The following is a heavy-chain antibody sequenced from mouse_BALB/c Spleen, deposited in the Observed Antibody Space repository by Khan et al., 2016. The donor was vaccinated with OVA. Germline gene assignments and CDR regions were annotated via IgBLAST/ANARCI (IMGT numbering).Heavy chain of an antibody. CDR3: ARPAYDGYYDY. CDR2: ISTYSGNT. J-gene: IGHJ2*01. V-gene: IGHV1S137*01. CDR1: GYTFTDYA. D-gene: IGHD2-3*01. Sequence: QIQLVQSGPELVRPGVSVKISCKGSGYTFTDYAMYWVKQSHAKSLEWIGLISTYSGNTNYNQQFKGKATMTVDKSSSTAHMELARLTSEDSAIYYCARPAYDGYYDYWGQGTTLTVSS.